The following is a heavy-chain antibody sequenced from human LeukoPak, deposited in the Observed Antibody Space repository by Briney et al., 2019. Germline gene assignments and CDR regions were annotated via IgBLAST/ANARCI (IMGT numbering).Heavy chain of an antibody. J-gene: IGHJ4*02. D-gene: IGHD6-19*01. Sequence: PGGSLRLSCAASGFTLTSDSLNWVRQAPGKGLEWISYISSGATTTYYADSVKGRFTISRDNSKNTLYLQVNSLRAEDTAVYYCAKVGGSGWYHYYFDYWGQGTLVTVSS. CDR2: ISSGATTT. CDR1: GFTLTSDS. CDR3: AKVGGSGWYHYYFDY. V-gene: IGHV3-48*01.